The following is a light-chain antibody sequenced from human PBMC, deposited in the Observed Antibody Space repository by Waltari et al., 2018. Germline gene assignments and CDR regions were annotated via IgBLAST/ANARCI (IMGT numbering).Light chain of an antibody. CDR1: QSVRNY. CDR2: DAS. J-gene: IGKJ2*01. Sequence: EIVLTQSPATLSLSPGDRATLSCRASQSVRNYLAWYRQKPGQAPRLLIYDASERAPGITARFSGSGSGTDFTLTISSLEPDNFAVYYCQHRHNWPPTFTFGQGTKLEVK. CDR3: QHRHNWPPTFT. V-gene: IGKV3-11*01.